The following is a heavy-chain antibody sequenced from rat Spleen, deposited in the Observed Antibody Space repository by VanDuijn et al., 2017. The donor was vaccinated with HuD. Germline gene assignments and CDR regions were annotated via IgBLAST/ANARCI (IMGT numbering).Heavy chain of an antibody. V-gene: IGHV5-20*01. CDR3: TTVLQGRGFAY. CDR1: GFTFSDYY. CDR2: ISYEGNST. J-gene: IGHJ3*01. D-gene: IGHD1-1*01. Sequence: EVQLVESGGGLVQPGRSLKLSCAASGFTFSDYYMAWVRQAPTKGLEWVVTISYEGNSTYYGDSVKGRFSISRDNAKSSQYLLMDSLRSEDTATYYCTTVLQGRGFAYWGQGTLVTVSS.